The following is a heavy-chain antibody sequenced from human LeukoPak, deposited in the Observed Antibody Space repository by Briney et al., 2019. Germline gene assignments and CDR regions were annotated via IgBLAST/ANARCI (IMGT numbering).Heavy chain of an antibody. Sequence: ASVKVSCKASGYTFTSYDINWVRQATGQGLEWMGWMNPNSGNTGYAQKFQGRVTMTRNTSISTAYMELSSLGSEDTAVYYCARVALGYSYGLYYYYYYYMDVWGKGTTVTVSS. J-gene: IGHJ6*03. CDR2: MNPNSGNT. D-gene: IGHD5-18*01. CDR3: ARVALGYSYGLYYYYYYYMDV. CDR1: GYTFTSYD. V-gene: IGHV1-8*01.